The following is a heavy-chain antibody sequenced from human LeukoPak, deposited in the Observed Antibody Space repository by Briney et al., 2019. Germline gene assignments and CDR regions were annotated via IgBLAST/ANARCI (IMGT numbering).Heavy chain of an antibody. CDR3: ASFGVGSDAFDI. D-gene: IGHD3-3*01. J-gene: IGHJ3*02. CDR2: IYYSGST. CDR1: GGSISSYY. Sequence: SETLSLTCTVSGGSISSYYWSWIRQPPGKGLEWIGYIYYSGSTNYNPSLKSRVTISVDTSRNQFSLKLSSVTAADTAVYCCASFGVGSDAFDIWGQGTMVTVSS. V-gene: IGHV4-59*12.